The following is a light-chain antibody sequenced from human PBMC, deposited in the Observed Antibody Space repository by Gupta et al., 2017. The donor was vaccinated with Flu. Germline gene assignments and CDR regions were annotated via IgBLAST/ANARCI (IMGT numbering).Light chain of an antibody. Sequence: SSELTQDPAVSVALGQTVRITCQGDSLSSYYASWYQQKPGQAPVLVIYGKHKRPSWIPDRFSGSSSGNTASLAITGAQAEDEADYYCNSLDSSGNHMVFGGGTKLTVL. CDR3: NSLDSSGNHMV. CDR1: SLSSYY. CDR2: GKH. V-gene: IGLV3-19*01. J-gene: IGLJ2*01.